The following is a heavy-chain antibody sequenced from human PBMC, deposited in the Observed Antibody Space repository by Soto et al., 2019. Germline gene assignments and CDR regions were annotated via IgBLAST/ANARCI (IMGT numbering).Heavy chain of an antibody. CDR3: ARVLGTGGLWFDP. Sequence: PSETLSLTCTVSGGSISSGGYYWSWIRQHPGKGLEWIGYIYYTGTTYYKPSLESRVTISIDTSKNDFSLKMTSVTAADTAVYYCARVLGTGGLWFDPWGQGTLVTVSS. V-gene: IGHV4-30-4*08. CDR2: IYYTGTT. D-gene: IGHD3-16*01. J-gene: IGHJ5*02. CDR1: GGSISSGGYY.